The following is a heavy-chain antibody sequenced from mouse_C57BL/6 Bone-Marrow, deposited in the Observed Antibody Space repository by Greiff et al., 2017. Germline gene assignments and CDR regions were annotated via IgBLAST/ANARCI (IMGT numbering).Heavy chain of an antibody. Sequence: EVKLEESGPGLVKPSQSLSLTCSVSGYSITSGYYWNWIRQFPGNKLEWMGYISYDGSNNYNPYLKNRISITRDTSKNQFFLKLNSVTTEHTAKYYGERSDGSSPAWFAYWGQGTLVTVSA. CDR2: ISYDGSN. CDR1: GYSITSGYY. CDR3: ERSDGSSPAWFAY. D-gene: IGHD1-1*01. J-gene: IGHJ3*01. V-gene: IGHV3-6*01.